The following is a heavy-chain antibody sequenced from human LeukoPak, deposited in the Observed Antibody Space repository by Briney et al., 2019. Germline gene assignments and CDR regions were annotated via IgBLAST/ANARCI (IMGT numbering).Heavy chain of an antibody. Sequence: AASVKVSCKASGYTFTSYDINWVRQATGQGLEWMGWMNPNSGNTGYAQKFQGRVTMTRNTSISTAYMELSSLRSEDTAVYCCARVMYCSSTSCYTPIDYWGQGTLVTVSS. D-gene: IGHD2-2*02. V-gene: IGHV1-8*01. CDR3: ARVMYCSSTSCYTPIDY. CDR2: MNPNSGNT. J-gene: IGHJ4*02. CDR1: GYTFTSYD.